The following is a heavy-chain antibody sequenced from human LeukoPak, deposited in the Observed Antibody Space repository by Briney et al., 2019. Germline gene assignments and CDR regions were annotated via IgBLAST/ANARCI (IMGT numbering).Heavy chain of an antibody. Sequence: SETLSLTCTVSGGSISSSSYYWGWIRQPPGKGLEWIGSIYYSGSTYYNPSLKSRVTISVDTSKNQFSLKLSSVTAADTAVYYCARDRVEGDYYDSSGYYSGAAFDIWGQGTMVTVSS. CDR2: IYYSGST. D-gene: IGHD3-22*01. J-gene: IGHJ3*02. CDR1: GGSISSSSYY. V-gene: IGHV4-39*07. CDR3: ARDRVEGDYYDSSGYYSGAAFDI.